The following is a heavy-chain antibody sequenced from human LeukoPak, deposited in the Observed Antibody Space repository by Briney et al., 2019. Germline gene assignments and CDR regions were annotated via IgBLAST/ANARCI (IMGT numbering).Heavy chain of an antibody. Sequence: GGSLRLSCTASGFSVGDYAMSWVRQAPGKGLEGVGFIRSKTYGGTADYAASVEGRFTISRDDSNNIAYLQMNSLKTEDTAVYYCTRGLEGFTAYDDYWGQGTLVTVSS. V-gene: IGHV3-49*04. CDR2: IRSKTYGGTA. CDR3: TRGLEGFTAYDDY. J-gene: IGHJ4*02. CDR1: GFSVGDYA. D-gene: IGHD5-12*01.